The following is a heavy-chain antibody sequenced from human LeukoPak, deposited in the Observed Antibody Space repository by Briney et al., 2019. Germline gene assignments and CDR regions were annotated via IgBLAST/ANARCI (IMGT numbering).Heavy chain of an antibody. CDR3: ARANYYDSGGYYPGWFDP. CDR1: GGSISSYY. Sequence: SETLSLTCTDSGGSISSYYWSWIRQPAGKGLEWIGRIYTTGSTNYSPSLKSRVTMSVDTSKNQFSLKLSSLTAADTAVYYCARANYYDSGGYYPGWFDPWGQGTLVTVSS. CDR2: IYTTGST. D-gene: IGHD3-22*01. V-gene: IGHV4-4*07. J-gene: IGHJ5*02.